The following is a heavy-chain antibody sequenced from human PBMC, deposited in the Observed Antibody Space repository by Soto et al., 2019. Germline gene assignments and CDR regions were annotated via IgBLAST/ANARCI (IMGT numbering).Heavy chain of an antibody. Sequence: SETLSLPCTVSGGSISSYYWSWIRQPAGKGMEWIGRIHTTDGTNYNPSLKSRVTMSIDTSNNQFSLKLSSLTAADTAVYYCARALSSAAGLYVDFWGQGTLVTVSS. CDR1: GGSISSYY. CDR2: IHTTDGT. D-gene: IGHD6-13*01. V-gene: IGHV4-4*07. J-gene: IGHJ4*02. CDR3: ARALSSAAGLYVDF.